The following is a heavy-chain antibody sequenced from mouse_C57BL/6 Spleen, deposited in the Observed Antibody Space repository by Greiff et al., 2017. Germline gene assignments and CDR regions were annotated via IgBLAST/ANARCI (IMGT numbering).Heavy chain of an antibody. D-gene: IGHD1-1*01. V-gene: IGHV1-42*01. J-gene: IGHJ3*01. CDR1: GYSFTGYY. CDR3: ARSGYGSSYAWFAY. CDR2: INHSTGGT. Sequence: EVQLQQSGPELVKPGASVKISCKASGYSFTGYYMNWVKQSPEKSLEWIGEINHSTGGTTYNQKFKAKATLTVDKSSSTAYMQLTCLTSEDSAVYYCARSGYGSSYAWFAYWGQGTLVTVSA.